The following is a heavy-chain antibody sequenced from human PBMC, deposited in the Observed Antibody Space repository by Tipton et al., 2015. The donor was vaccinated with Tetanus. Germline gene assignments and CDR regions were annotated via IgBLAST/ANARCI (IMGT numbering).Heavy chain of an antibody. CDR3: ARDGGNKYDRSTNYDY. J-gene: IGHJ4*02. CDR2: INAGNNNI. V-gene: IGHV1-3*01. CDR1: GYTFTSCA. Sequence: QLVQSGAEMKKPGASVKVSCKASGYTFTSCAIHWVRQAPGQRLECMGWINAGNNNIKYSHHFQDRVTFTSDTSAGIMYMELRSLGSEDTAVYYCARDGGNKYDRSTNYDYWGQGTLVTVSS. D-gene: IGHD3-16*01.